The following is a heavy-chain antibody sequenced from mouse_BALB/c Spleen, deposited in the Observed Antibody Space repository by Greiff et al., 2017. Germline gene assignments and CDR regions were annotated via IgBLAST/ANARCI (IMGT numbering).Heavy chain of an antibody. V-gene: IGHV5-6-3*01. D-gene: IGHD2-4*01. CDR2: INSNGGST. J-gene: IGHJ3*01. Sequence: DVMLVESGGGLVQPGGSLKLSCAASGFTFSSYGMSWVRQTPDKRLELVATINSNGGSTYYPDSVKGRFTISRDNAKNTLYLQMSSLKSEDTAMYYCAREDDYWFAYWGQGTLVTVSA. CDR1: GFTFSSYG. CDR3: AREDDYWFAY.